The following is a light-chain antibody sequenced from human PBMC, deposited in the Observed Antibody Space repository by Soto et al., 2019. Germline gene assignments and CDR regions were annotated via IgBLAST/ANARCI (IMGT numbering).Light chain of an antibody. J-gene: IGKJ5*01. CDR2: DAS. CDR3: QQRSLWIT. CDR1: QSVSSY. V-gene: IGKV3-11*01. Sequence: EIVLTQPPATMSLSPVERVTLYCRASQSVSSYLAWYQQKPGQAPRLLIYDASNRATGIPARFSGSGSGTDFTLTISSLEPEDFAVYCCQQRSLWITFGQGTRLEIK.